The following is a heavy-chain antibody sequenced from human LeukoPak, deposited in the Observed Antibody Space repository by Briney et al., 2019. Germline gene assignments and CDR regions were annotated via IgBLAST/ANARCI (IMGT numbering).Heavy chain of an antibody. J-gene: IGHJ3*02. CDR2: INPNSGGT. CDR3: ASLAVTRCDAFDI. V-gene: IGHV1-2*06. Sequence: GASVKVSCKASGYTFTGYYMHWVRQAPGQGLEWMGRINPNSGGTNYAQKFQGRVTMTRDTSISTAYMELSRLRSDDTAVYYCASLAVTRCDAFDIWGQGTMVTVSS. D-gene: IGHD4-17*01. CDR1: GYTFTGYY.